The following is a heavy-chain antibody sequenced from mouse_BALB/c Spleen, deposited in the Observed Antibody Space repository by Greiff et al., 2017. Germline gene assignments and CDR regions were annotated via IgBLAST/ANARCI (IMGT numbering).Heavy chain of an antibody. CDR2: INTSSGYT. CDR3: ARWGLRGGHYYAMDY. CDR1: GYTFTSYT. V-gene: IGHV1-4*02. J-gene: IGHJ4*01. Sequence: QVQLQQSAAELARPGASVKMSCKASGYTFTSYTMHWVKQRPGQGLEWIGYINTSSGYTEYNQKFKDKTTLTADKSSSTAYMQLSSLTSEDSAVYYCARWGLRGGHYYAMDYWGQGTSVTVSS. D-gene: IGHD2-13*01.